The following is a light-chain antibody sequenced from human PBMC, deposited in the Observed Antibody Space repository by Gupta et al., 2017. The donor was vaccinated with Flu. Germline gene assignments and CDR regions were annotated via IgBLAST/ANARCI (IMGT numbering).Light chain of an antibody. CDR1: SSDVGGYNY. Sequence: TSSDVGGYNYVSWYQQHPGKVPKLMIYEVGNRPSGVSNRFSGSKSGNTASLTISWLQAEDEADYYCSSYTTTSTVIFGGGTKLTVL. CDR2: EVG. V-gene: IGLV2-14*01. J-gene: IGLJ2*01. CDR3: SSYTTTSTVI.